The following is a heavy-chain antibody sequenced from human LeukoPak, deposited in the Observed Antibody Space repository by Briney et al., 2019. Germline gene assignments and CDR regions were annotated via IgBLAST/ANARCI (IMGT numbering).Heavy chain of an antibody. Sequence: ASVKVSCKASGYSFTGYYIHWVRQAPGQGLEWMGWINPKNGGTNHAQKFQGRVTMTRDTSISTAYMDLSRLRSEDTAVYYCARGLLGNWGQGTLVTVSS. CDR2: INPKNGGT. J-gene: IGHJ4*02. CDR3: ARGLLGN. D-gene: IGHD3-16*01. CDR1: GYSFTGYY. V-gene: IGHV1-2*02.